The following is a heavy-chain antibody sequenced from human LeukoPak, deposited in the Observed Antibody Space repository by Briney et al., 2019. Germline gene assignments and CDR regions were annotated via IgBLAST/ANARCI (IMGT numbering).Heavy chain of an antibody. J-gene: IGHJ5*02. CDR3: ATASTVPAATFDP. CDR2: ISSSGSTI. Sequence: PGGSLRLSCAASGFTFSDYYMSWIRQAPGKGLEWVSYISSSGSTIYYADSVKGRFTISRDNAKNSLYLRMNSLRAEDTAVYYCATASTVPAATFDPWGQGTLVTVSS. CDR1: GFTFSDYY. V-gene: IGHV3-11*01. D-gene: IGHD2-2*01.